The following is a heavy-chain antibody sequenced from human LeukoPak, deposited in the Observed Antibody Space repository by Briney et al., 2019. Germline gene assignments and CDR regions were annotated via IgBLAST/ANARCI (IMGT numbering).Heavy chain of an antibody. CDR3: ARGRGSYRYFSDY. Sequence: ASVKVSCKASGYTFTSYDINLVRQATGQGLEWMGWMNPNSGNTGYAQKFQGRVTMTRKTSISTAYMELSSLRSEDTAVYYCARGRGSYRYFSDYWGQGTLVTVSS. J-gene: IGHJ4*02. CDR2: MNPNSGNT. V-gene: IGHV1-8*01. CDR1: GYTFTSYD. D-gene: IGHD3-16*02.